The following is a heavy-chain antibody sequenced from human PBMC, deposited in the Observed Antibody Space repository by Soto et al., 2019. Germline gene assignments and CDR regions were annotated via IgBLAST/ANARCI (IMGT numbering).Heavy chain of an antibody. V-gene: IGHV1-8*01. Sequence: ASVKVSCKASGYTFTSYDINWVRQATGQGLEWMGWMNPNSGNTGYAQKFQGRVTMTRNTSISTAYMELSSLRSEDTAVYYCARVPIPGSYYNVHSFGYYYYYMDVWGKGTTVTVSS. D-gene: IGHD3-10*01. CDR3: ARVPIPGSYYNVHSFGYYYYYMDV. CDR1: GYTFTSYD. CDR2: MNPNSGNT. J-gene: IGHJ6*03.